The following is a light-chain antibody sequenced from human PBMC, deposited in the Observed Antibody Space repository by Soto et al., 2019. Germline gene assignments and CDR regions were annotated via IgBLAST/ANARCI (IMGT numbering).Light chain of an antibody. CDR2: DVS. Sequence: QSVLTQPASVSGSPGQSITISCTGTSSDVGGYNYVSWYQQHPGKAPKLMIYDVSNRPSGVSNRFSGSKSGNTASLTISGLQAEDEADYYCSPYTSSSTPYVFGTETKVTVL. CDR3: SPYTSSSTPYV. V-gene: IGLV2-14*01. J-gene: IGLJ1*01. CDR1: SSDVGGYNY.